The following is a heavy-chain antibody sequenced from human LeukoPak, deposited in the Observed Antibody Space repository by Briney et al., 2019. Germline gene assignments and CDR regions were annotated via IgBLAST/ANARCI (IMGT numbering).Heavy chain of an antibody. D-gene: IGHD3-22*01. CDR2: ISYDGSNK. J-gene: IGHJ4*02. Sequence: GGSLRLSCAASGFTFSSYWMSWVRQAPGKGLEWVAVISYDGSNKYYADSVKGRFTISRGNSKNTLYLQMNSLRAEDTAVYNCARGSGYLETFDYWGQGTLVTASS. V-gene: IGHV3-30*03. CDR3: ARGSGYLETFDY. CDR1: GFTFSSYW.